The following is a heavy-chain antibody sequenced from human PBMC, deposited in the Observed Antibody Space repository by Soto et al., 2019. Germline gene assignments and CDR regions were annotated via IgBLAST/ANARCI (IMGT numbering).Heavy chain of an antibody. V-gene: IGHV5-51*01. D-gene: IGHD3-10*01. CDR1: GYSFANYW. J-gene: IGHJ6*02. CDR3: ARNRLRQYYYGMDV. CDR2: IYPGDSDT. Sequence: GESLISCQGSGYSFANYWIAWVRQMPGKGLEWVGVIYPGDSDTRYSPSFRGQVTISADKSISHVYLQWSSLKASDTAMYYCARNRLRQYYYGMDVWGQGTTVTVS.